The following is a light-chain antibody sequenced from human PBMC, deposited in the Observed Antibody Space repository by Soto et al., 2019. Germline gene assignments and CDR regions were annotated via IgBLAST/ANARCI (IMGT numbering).Light chain of an antibody. J-gene: IGLJ1*01. CDR2: GVT. CDR3: SSFTTTYFYV. V-gene: IGLV2-14*01. Sequence: QSVLTQPASVSGSLGRSITLSCTGSGGDIGAYNYVSWYQQHPGKAPKLIIYGVTHRPSGVSSRFSAPKSAYTASLTISALQAEDEADYYCSSFTTTYFYVFGPGTKVTVL. CDR1: GGDIGAYNY.